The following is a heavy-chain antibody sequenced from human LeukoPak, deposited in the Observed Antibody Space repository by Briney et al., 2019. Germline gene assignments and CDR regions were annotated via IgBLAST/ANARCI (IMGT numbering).Heavy chain of an antibody. D-gene: IGHD4-23*01. CDR2: IIHIFGTV. Sequence: VQVSCNASGRTVRTDATSLVRPAPGQGLEWMGGIIHIFGTVNYAQKFQGRVTITPVEFTSTAYMELSSLRSEGTAVSYCAITTYGGNFFPWGQGTLVTVAS. CDR3: AITTYGGNFFP. V-gene: IGHV1-69*13. CDR1: GRTVRTDA. J-gene: IGHJ5*02.